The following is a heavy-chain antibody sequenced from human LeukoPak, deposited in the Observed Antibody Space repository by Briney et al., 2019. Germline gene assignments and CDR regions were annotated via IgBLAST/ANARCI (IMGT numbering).Heavy chain of an antibody. D-gene: IGHD2-21*02. CDR3: ARGEAGGDYTDYDAFDI. Sequence: SGTLSLTCAVSGGSISSSNWWSGVRPPPGKGLEWIGEIYHSGSTNYNPSLKSRVTISVDKSKNQFSLKLSSVTAADTAVYYCARGEAGGDYTDYDAFDIWGQGTMVTVSS. V-gene: IGHV4-4*02. J-gene: IGHJ3*02. CDR2: IYHSGST. CDR1: GGSISSSNW.